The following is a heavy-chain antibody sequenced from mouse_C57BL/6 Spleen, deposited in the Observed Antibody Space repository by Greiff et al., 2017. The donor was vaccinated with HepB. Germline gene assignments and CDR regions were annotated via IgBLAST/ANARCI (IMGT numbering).Heavy chain of an antibody. D-gene: IGHD2-4*01. CDR1: GYTFTSYW. CDR2: IHPNSGST. J-gene: IGHJ1*03. V-gene: IGHV1-64*01. Sequence: VQLQQPGAELVKPGASVKLSCKASGYTFTSYWMHWVKQRPGQGLEWIGMIHPNSGSTNYNEKFKSKATLTVDKSSSTAYMQLSSLTSEDSAVYYGARDDYDGDWYFDVWGTGTTVTVSS. CDR3: ARDDYDGDWYFDV.